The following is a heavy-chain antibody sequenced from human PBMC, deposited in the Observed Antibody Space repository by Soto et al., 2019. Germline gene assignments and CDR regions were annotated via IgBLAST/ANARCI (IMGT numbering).Heavy chain of an antibody. CDR2: ISSSSSTI. J-gene: IGHJ4*02. V-gene: IGHV3-48*01. CDR1: GFTFSSYS. Sequence: GGSLRLSCAASGFTFSSYSMNWVRQAPGKGLEWVSYISSSSSTIYYADSVKGRFTISRDNAKNSLYLQMNSLRAEDTAVYYCARVGAVKGFDYWGQGTLVTVSS. CDR3: ARVGAVKGFDY. D-gene: IGHD4-17*01.